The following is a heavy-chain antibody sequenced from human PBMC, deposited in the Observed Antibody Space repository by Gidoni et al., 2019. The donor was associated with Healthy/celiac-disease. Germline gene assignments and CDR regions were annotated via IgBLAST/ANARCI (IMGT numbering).Heavy chain of an antibody. V-gene: IGHV4-34*01. CDR3: ARVGEAAAGTSWFDP. Sequence: QVQLQQWGAGLLKPSETLSLTCAVYGGSFSGYYWSWIRQPPGKGLEWIGEINHSGSTNYNPSLHSRVTISVDTSKNQFSLKLCSVTAADTAVYYCARVGEAAAGTSWFDPWGQGTLVTVSS. CDR1: GGSFSGYY. CDR2: INHSGST. J-gene: IGHJ5*02. D-gene: IGHD6-13*01.